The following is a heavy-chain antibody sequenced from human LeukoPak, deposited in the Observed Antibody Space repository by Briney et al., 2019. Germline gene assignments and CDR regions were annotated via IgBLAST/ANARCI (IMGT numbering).Heavy chain of an antibody. CDR1: GGSFSGYY. V-gene: IGHV4-34*01. Sequence: PSETLSLTCAVYGGSFSGYYWSWVRQPPGKGLEWIGEINHSGSTNYNPSPKSRVTISVDTCKNQFSLKLSSVTAAYTASYYCARGWYYDYVWGSYRPFDYWGQGTLVTVSS. CDR2: INHSGST. D-gene: IGHD3-16*01. J-gene: IGHJ4*02. CDR3: ARGWYYDYVWGSYRPFDY.